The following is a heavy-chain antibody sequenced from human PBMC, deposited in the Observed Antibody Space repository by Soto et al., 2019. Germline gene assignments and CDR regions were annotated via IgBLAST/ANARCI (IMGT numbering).Heavy chain of an antibody. Sequence: SETLSLPCTGSGGFISTYYWSWFRQPPGKGLEWIGYIFYSGSTNYNPPLKSRVTISVDKTKNQVSLKLSSVTAADTAVYYCARWDTAMFGWFDDWGQGTLVTVSS. J-gene: IGHJ5*02. CDR1: GGFISTYY. D-gene: IGHD5-18*01. CDR3: ARWDTAMFGWFDD. CDR2: IFYSGST. V-gene: IGHV4-59*12.